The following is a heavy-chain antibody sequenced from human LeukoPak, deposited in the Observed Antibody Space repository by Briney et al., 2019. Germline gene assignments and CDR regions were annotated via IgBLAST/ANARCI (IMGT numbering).Heavy chain of an antibody. D-gene: IGHD5-18*01. CDR3: ARTDVDTAGGWFDY. J-gene: IGHJ4*02. CDR1: GFTFSGYA. V-gene: IGHV3-23*01. CDR2: ISGSGGST. Sequence: PGGSLRLSCAASGFTFSGYAMSWVRQAPGKGLEWVSAISGSGGSTYYADSVKGRFTISRDNSKNTLYLQMNSLRAEDTAVYYCARTDVDTAGGWFDYWGQGTLVTVSS.